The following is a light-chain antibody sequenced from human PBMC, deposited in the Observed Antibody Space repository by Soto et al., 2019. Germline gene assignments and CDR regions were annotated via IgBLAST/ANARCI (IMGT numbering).Light chain of an antibody. Sequence: EIVMTQSPATLSVSPGERATLSCRASQSVSSNLPWYQQKPGQAPRLLIYEASTRAADIPVRFSGTGYGRQFTLTISSLQSEDFAVYYCHQYNDGPGGTFGQGTRVGVK. CDR1: QSVSSN. CDR2: EAS. CDR3: HQYNDGPGGT. J-gene: IGKJ1*01. V-gene: IGKV3-15*01.